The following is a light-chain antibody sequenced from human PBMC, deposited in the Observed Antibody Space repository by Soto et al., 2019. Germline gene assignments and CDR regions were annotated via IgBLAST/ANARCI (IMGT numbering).Light chain of an antibody. CDR3: LLYTSANTRV. CDR1: SSDVGGYKF. V-gene: IGLV2-14*01. Sequence: QSALTQPASVSASPGQSITISCTGTSSDVGGYKFVSWYQHHPGKAPKLMIYEVNNRPSGVSNRFSGSKSGNTASLTISGLQPEDEADYYRLLYTSANTRVFGGGTKLTVL. J-gene: IGLJ3*02. CDR2: EVN.